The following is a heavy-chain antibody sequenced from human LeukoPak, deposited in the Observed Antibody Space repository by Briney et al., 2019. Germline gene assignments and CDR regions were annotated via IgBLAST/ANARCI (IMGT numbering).Heavy chain of an antibody. CDR3: ARARFLLWFGERARHNWFDP. V-gene: IGHV4-61*02. J-gene: IGHJ5*02. CDR1: GGSISSGGYY. CDR2: IYTSGNT. Sequence: PSETLSLTCTVSGGSISSGGYYWSWIRQPAGKGLEWIGRIYTSGNTNYNPSLKSRATISVDTSKNQFSLKLSSVTAADTAVYYCARARFLLWFGERARHNWFDPWGQGTLVTVSS. D-gene: IGHD3-10*01.